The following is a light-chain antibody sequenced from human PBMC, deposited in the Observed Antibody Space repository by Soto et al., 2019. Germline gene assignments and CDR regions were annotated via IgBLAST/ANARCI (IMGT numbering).Light chain of an antibody. Sequence: EIVMTQSPATLSVSPGERATLSCRASQSVSSKLAWYQQKPGQAPRFLIYGASTRATGIPARFSGSGSGTEFTLTISSLQSEDFAVYYCQQYNDWPPLTFGGGTKVEIK. CDR3: QQYNDWPPLT. CDR1: QSVSSK. CDR2: GAS. V-gene: IGKV3-15*01. J-gene: IGKJ4*01.